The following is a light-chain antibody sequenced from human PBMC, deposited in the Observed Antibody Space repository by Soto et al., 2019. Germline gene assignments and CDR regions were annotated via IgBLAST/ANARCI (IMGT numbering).Light chain of an antibody. CDR3: AAWDDSLSGQV. V-gene: IGLV1-47*01. J-gene: IGLJ1*01. Sequence: QSVLTQPPSASGTPGQRVTISCSGSSSNIGSNYVYWYQQLPGTAPKLLIYRNNQRPSGVPDRFSGSKSDTSVSLAISGLRSEDEADYYCAAWDDSLSGQVFGTGTKVTVL. CDR2: RNN. CDR1: SSNIGSNY.